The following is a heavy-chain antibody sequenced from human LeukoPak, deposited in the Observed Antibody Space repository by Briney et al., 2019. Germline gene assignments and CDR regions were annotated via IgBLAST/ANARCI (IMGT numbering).Heavy chain of an antibody. Sequence: ASVKVSCKASGYTFTSYYMHWVRQAPGQGLERMGIINPSGGSTSYAQKFQGRVTMTRDMSTSTVYMELSSLRSEDTAVYYCARDGSSWDNWFDPWGQGTLVTVSS. V-gene: IGHV1-46*01. CDR1: GYTFTSYY. D-gene: IGHD6-13*01. CDR3: ARDGSSWDNWFDP. J-gene: IGHJ5*02. CDR2: INPSGGST.